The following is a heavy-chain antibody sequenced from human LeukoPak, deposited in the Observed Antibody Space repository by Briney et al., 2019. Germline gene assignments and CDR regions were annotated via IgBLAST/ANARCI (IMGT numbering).Heavy chain of an antibody. CDR1: GYTFTSYY. D-gene: IGHD3/OR15-3a*01. Sequence: GASVKVSCKASGYTFTSYYMHWVRQAPGQGLEWMGIINPSGGSTSYAQKFQGRVTMTRDTSTSTAYMELSRLRSDDTAVYYCARVSKIGQSGWLLYPFDYWGQGTLVTVSS. CDR2: INPSGGST. V-gene: IGHV1-46*01. J-gene: IGHJ4*02. CDR3: ARVSKIGQSGWLLYPFDY.